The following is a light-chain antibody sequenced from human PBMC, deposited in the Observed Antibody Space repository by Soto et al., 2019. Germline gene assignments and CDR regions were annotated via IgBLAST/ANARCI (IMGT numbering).Light chain of an antibody. CDR2: RDN. J-gene: IGLJ3*02. V-gene: IGLV1-44*01. Sequence: QSVLTQPPSASATPGQRVSISCSGSSSNIGSNAVHWYQQFPGTAPRLLIYRDNQRPSGVPDRFSGSKSGTSASLVISGLQSEDEADYYCAAWNDRPYLWVFGGGTKVTVL. CDR3: AAWNDRPYLWV. CDR1: SSNIGSNA.